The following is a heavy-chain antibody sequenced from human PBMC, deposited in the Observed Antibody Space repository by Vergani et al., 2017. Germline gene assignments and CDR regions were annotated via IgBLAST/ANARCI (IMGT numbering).Heavy chain of an antibody. V-gene: IGHV3-15*01. J-gene: IGHJ4*02. CDR2: IRSKNDGGTA. CDR3: STHYHDY. CDR1: GITFKNAW. Sequence: EVQVVESGGGLIKPGGSLRLSCVVSGITFKNAWINWVRQAPGKGLEWIGRIRSKNDGGTADYAAPLKGSVTISRDDSKDSAFLLVNNLKTEDTAVYFCSTHYHDYRGQGTLGAV.